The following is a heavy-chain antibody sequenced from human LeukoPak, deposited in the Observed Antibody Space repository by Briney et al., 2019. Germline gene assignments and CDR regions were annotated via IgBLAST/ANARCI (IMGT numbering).Heavy chain of an antibody. J-gene: IGHJ4*02. CDR1: GFTFSSYW. V-gene: IGHV3-7*03. CDR3: ARVTAVAGFDH. D-gene: IGHD6-19*01. Sequence: GGSLRLSCAASGFTFSSYWMSWVRQAPGKGLEWVANIKDDGRQKYYVDSVKGRFTISRDNAKNSLSLQMNSLRAEDTAVYYCARVTAVAGFDHWGQGTLVTVTS. CDR2: IKDDGRQK.